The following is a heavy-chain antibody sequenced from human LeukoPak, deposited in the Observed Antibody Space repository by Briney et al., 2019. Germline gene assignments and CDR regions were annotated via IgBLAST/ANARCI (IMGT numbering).Heavy chain of an antibody. V-gene: IGHV3-74*01. J-gene: IGHJ4*02. CDR2: IDSFGNTM. Sequence: GGSLTLSCAASGFTFSSHWMHWVRQDSGKGLLWVSRIDSFGNTMGYADSVKGRFTISRDNAKSTLYLRMNSLREEDTAVYYCARNNWGIDYWGRGALVTVSS. D-gene: IGHD7-27*01. CDR3: ARNNWGIDY. CDR1: GFTFSSHW.